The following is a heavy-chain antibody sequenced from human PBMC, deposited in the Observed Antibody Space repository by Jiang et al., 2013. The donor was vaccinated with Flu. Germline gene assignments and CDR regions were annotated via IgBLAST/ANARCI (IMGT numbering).Heavy chain of an antibody. CDR3: ARIPVLDYYDSSGYYRDYYYYYGMDV. D-gene: IGHD3-22*01. Sequence: KPTQTLTLTCTFSGFSLSTSGMCVSWIRQPPGKALEWLARIDWDDDKYYSTSLKTRLTIPKDTSKNQVVLTMTNMDPVDTATYYCARIPVLDYYDSSGYYRDYYYYYGMDVWGQRDHGHRL. J-gene: IGHJ6*01. V-gene: IGHV2-70*11. CDR2: IDWDDDK. CDR1: GFSLSTSGMC.